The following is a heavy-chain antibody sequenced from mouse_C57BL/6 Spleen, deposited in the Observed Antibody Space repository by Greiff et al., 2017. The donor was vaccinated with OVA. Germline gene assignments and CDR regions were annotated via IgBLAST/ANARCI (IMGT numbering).Heavy chain of an antibody. CDR1: GYTFTDYN. CDR3: ARLGYYGSSPWFAY. Sequence: EVQLQQSGPELVKPGASVKIPCKASGYTFTDYNMDWVKQSHGKSLEWIGDINPNNGGTIYNQKFKGKATLTVDKSSSTAYMELRSLTSEDTAVYYCARLGYYGSSPWFAYWGQGTLVTVSA. D-gene: IGHD1-1*01. CDR2: INPNNGGT. J-gene: IGHJ3*01. V-gene: IGHV1-18*01.